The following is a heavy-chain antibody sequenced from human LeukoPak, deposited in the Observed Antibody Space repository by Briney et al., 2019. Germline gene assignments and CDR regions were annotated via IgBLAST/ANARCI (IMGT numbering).Heavy chain of an antibody. Sequence: GASVKVSCKASGYTFTSYGISWVRQAPGQGLEWMGWISAYNGNTNYAQKLQGRVTMTTDTSTSTAYMELRSLRSDDTAVYYCARDLPIYYSSNYLDYWGQGTLVTVSS. CDR2: ISAYNGNT. D-gene: IGHD6-13*01. J-gene: IGHJ4*02. CDR3: ARDLPIYYSSNYLDY. V-gene: IGHV1-18*01. CDR1: GYTFTSYG.